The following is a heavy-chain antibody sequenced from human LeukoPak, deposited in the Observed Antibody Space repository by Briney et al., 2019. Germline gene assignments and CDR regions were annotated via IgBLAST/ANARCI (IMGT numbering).Heavy chain of an antibody. CDR1: GFTFSSYS. D-gene: IGHD4-23*01. V-gene: IGHV3-21*01. J-gene: IGHJ4*02. CDR2: ISSSSSYI. CDR3: ARDDDVNSNDY. Sequence: GGSLRLSCAASGFTFSSYSMNWVRQAPGKGLEWVSSISSSSSYIYYADSVKGRFTISRDNAKNSVYLQLNSLRAEDTAVYYCARDDDVNSNDYWGQGSPVTVSS.